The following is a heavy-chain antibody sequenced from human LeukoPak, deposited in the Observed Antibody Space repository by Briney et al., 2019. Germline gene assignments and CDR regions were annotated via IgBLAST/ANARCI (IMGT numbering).Heavy chain of an antibody. Sequence: LGGSLRLSCAASGFTFSIYAIHWVRQAPGKGLEWVAFISYDGNNEYYADSVRGRFTISRDSSKNTLYLQMNSLRTEDTAVYYCARDRPFFDYWGQGTLVTVSS. V-gene: IGHV3-30*04. CDR2: ISYDGNNE. CDR1: GFTFSIYA. CDR3: ARDRPFFDY. J-gene: IGHJ4*02.